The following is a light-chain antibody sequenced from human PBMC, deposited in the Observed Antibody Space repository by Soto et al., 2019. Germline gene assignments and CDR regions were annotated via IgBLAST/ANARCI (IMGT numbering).Light chain of an antibody. J-gene: IGLJ1*01. CDR3: QSYDSSLSVFYV. CDR2: GNS. V-gene: IGLV1-40*01. Sequence: QSVLTQPPSVSGAPGQRGTISCTGSSSNIGAGYDVHWYQQLPGTAPKLLIYGNSNRPSGVPDRFSGSKSGTSASLAITGLQAEDDADYYCQSYDSSLSVFYVFGTGTKVTVL. CDR1: SSNIGAGYD.